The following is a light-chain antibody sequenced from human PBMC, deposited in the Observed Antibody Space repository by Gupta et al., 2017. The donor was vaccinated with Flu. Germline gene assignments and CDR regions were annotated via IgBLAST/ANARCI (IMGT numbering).Light chain of an antibody. Sequence: PGQTARITCAGDKLEYKYISGYQQKPGQSPVVVIYQDSKRPSGIPERFSGSNSGNTATLTISGTQAMDEADYYCQAWDSSTAVFGGGAKLTVL. CDR1: KLEYKY. J-gene: IGLJ2*01. V-gene: IGLV3-1*01. CDR3: QAWDSSTAV. CDR2: QDS.